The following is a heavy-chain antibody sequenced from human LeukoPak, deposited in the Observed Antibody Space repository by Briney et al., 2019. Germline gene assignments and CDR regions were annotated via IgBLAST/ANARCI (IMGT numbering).Heavy chain of an antibody. CDR3: ARGYCSSTSCYPRFDY. V-gene: IGHV4-61*02. CDR1: GGSISSGSYY. CDR2: IYTSGST. D-gene: IGHD2-2*01. J-gene: IGHJ4*02. Sequence: SETLSLTCTVSGGSISSGSYYWSWIRQPAGKGLEWIGRIYTSGSTNYNPSLKSRVTISVDTSKNQFSLRLSSVTAADTAVYYCARGYCSSTSCYPRFDYWGQGTLVTVSS.